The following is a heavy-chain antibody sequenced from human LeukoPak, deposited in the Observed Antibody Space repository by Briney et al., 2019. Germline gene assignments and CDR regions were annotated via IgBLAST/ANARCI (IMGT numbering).Heavy chain of an antibody. CDR2: IIPIFGTA. CDR3: ARAGYCSGGSCYNWFDP. V-gene: IGHV1-69*05. J-gene: IGHJ5*02. CDR1: GGTFSSYA. D-gene: IGHD2-15*01. Sequence: GASVKVSCKASGGTFSSYAISWVRQAPGQGLEWMGGIIPIFGTANYAQKFQGRVTITTDESTSTVYMELSSLRSEDTAVYYCARAGYCSGGSCYNWFDPWGQGTLVTVSS.